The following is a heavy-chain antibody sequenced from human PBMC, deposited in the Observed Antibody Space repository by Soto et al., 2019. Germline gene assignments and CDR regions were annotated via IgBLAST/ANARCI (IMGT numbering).Heavy chain of an antibody. CDR2: IYYSGST. J-gene: IGHJ4*02. CDR3: AAQGAYDFWSGYKVDY. V-gene: IGHV4-59*01. Sequence: SETLSLTCTVSGGSISSYYWSWIRQPPGKGLEWIGYIYYSGSTNYNPSLKSRVTISVDTSKNQFSLKLSSVTAADTAVHYCAAQGAYDFWSGYKVDYWGQGTLVTVSS. D-gene: IGHD3-3*01. CDR1: GGSISSYY.